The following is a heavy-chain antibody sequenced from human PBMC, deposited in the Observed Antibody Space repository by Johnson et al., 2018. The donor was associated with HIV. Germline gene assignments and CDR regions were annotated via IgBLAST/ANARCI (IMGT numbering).Heavy chain of an antibody. CDR2: ISYDGSYQ. V-gene: IGHV3-30*14. Sequence: QVQLVESGGGLVQPGGSLRLSCTASGFTFSSYAMHWVRQAPGKGLEWVAVISYDGSYQYYADSVKGRFTISRDNSKNTLYLQMNSLRAEDTSVYYCARSEYSSSWSNAFDIWGQGTMVTVSS. CDR1: GFTFSSYA. D-gene: IGHD6-13*01. J-gene: IGHJ3*02. CDR3: ARSEYSSSWSNAFDI.